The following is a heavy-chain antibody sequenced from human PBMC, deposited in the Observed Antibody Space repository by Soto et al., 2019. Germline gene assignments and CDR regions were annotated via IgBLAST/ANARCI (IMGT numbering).Heavy chain of an antibody. J-gene: IGHJ4*02. V-gene: IGHV4-34*01. CDR1: GGSISSYY. CDR2: INHSGST. CDR3: AREKITGLFDY. Sequence: SETLSLACIASGGSISSYYWTWIRQPPGTGLEWIGEINHSGSTNYNPSLKSRVTISVDTSKNQFSLKLTSVTAADTAVDYCAREKITGLFDYWGQGNLVTVSS. D-gene: IGHD2-8*02.